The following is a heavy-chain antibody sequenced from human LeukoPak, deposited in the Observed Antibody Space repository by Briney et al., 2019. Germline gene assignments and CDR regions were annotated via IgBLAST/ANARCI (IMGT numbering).Heavy chain of an antibody. Sequence: RASVKVSCKASGYTFTSYGISWVRQAPGQGLEWMGWISAYNGNTNYAQRLQGRVTMTTDTSTSTAYMELRSLRSDDAAVYYCARFGYSYGPYYYYYYMDVWGKGTTVTVSS. CDR1: GYTFTSYG. J-gene: IGHJ6*03. CDR3: ARFGYSYGPYYYYYYMDV. CDR2: ISAYNGNT. D-gene: IGHD5-18*01. V-gene: IGHV1-18*01.